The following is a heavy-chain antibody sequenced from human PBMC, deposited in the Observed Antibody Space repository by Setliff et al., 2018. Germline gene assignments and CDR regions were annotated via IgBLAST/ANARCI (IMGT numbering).Heavy chain of an antibody. V-gene: IGHV4-59*01. CDR3: AKGGTYRYFDF. D-gene: IGHD2-15*01. J-gene: IGHJ4*02. CDR2: VFPSGAT. CDR1: GDSMSGAS. Sequence: SETLSLTCTVSGDSMSGASMWTWIRQPPGKGLEFMGYVFPSGATKYDPSVKSRLTISVDTSKNQFSPKLTSLTAADTAVYFCAKGGTYRYFDFWGQGILVTVSS.